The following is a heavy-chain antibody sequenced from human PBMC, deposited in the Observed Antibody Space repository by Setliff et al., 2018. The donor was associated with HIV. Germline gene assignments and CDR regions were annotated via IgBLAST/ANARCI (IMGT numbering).Heavy chain of an antibody. CDR3: TRLFPASNNYPFDAFDL. CDR1: GASFSGYN. Sequence: SETLSLTCAVYGASFSGYNWTWIRQPPGKGLEWIGEINHSGSTNYNPPLKSRVIMSVDTSKNQFSLRLTSVTAADTAVYYCTRLFPASNNYPFDAFDLWGQGTLVTVSS. CDR2: INHSGST. J-gene: IGHJ3*01. D-gene: IGHD2-21*01. V-gene: IGHV4-34*01.